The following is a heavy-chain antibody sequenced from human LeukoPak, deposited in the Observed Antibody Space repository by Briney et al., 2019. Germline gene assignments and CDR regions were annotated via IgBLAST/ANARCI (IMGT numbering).Heavy chain of an antibody. CDR2: IYPGDSDT. J-gene: IGHJ4*02. D-gene: IGHD3-3*01. V-gene: IGHV5-51*01. Sequence: GESLKISCKGSGYSFTSYWIGWVRQMPGKGLEWMGIIYPGDSDTRYSPSFQGQVTISADKSISTAYLQWSSLKASDTAMYYCARGGYDLWSGYPFDYWGQGTLVTVSS. CDR3: ARGGYDLWSGYPFDY. CDR1: GYSFTSYW.